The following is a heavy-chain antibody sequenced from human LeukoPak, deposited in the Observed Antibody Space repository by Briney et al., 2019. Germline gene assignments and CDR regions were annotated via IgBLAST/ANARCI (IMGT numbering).Heavy chain of an antibody. D-gene: IGHD3-9*01. CDR1: GFTFSSYS. V-gene: IGHV3-21*01. J-gene: IGHJ4*02. CDR3: ARETGVTLDY. CDR2: ISSSSSFI. Sequence: PGGSLRLSCAASGFTFSSYSMNWVRQAPGKGLEWVSSISSSSSFIYYADSVKGRFTISRGNAKNALFLQMNSLRAEDTAMYYCARETGVTLDYWGQGTLVTVSS.